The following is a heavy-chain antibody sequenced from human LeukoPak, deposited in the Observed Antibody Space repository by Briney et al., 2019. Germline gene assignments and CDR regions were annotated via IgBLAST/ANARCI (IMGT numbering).Heavy chain of an antibody. J-gene: IGHJ4*02. CDR1: GFTFSRYA. CDR2: VSSGGGST. D-gene: IGHD2-15*01. Sequence: GGSLRLSCAASGFTFSRYAMSWVRQAPGKGLEWVSAVSSGGGSTYNADSVKGRFTISRDNSKTTLYLQMNSLRADDAAVYYCATHEVVVAATAFDYWGQGTLVTVSS. V-gene: IGHV3-23*01. CDR3: ATHEVVVAATAFDY.